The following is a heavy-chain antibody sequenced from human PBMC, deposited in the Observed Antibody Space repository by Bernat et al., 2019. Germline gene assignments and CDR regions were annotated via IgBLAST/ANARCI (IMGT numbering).Heavy chain of an antibody. V-gene: IGHV3-15*01. CDR3: TTFDPIAVAGTFYYYYYMDV. J-gene: IGHJ6*03. D-gene: IGHD6-19*01. CDR2: IKSKTDGGTT. CDR1: GLTFSNAW. Sequence: EVQLVESGGGLVKPGGSLRLSCAASGLTFSNAWMSWVRQAPGKGLEWVGRIKSKTDGGTTDYAAPVKGRFTISRDDSKNTLYLQMNSLKTEDTAVYYCTTFDPIAVAGTFYYYYYMDVWGNGTTVTVSS.